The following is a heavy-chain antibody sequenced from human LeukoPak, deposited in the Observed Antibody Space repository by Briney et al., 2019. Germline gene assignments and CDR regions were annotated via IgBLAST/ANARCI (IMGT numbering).Heavy chain of an antibody. CDR1: GYTFTSYD. CDR3: ARGRFTYYYDSSGYFDAFDN. D-gene: IGHD3-22*01. J-gene: IGHJ3*02. CDR2: MNPNSGNT. Sequence: ASVKVSCKASGYTFTSYDINWVRQATGQGLEWMGWMNPNSGNTGYAQKFQGRVTMTRNTSISTAYMELSSLRSEDTAVYYCARGRFTYYYDSSGYFDAFDNWGQGTMVTVSS. V-gene: IGHV1-8*01.